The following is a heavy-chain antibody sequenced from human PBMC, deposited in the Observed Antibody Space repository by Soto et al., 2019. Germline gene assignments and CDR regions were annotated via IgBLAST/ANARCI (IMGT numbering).Heavy chain of an antibody. CDR2: ISNDGDTT. J-gene: IGHJ4*02. CDR1: GFSFDNYA. CDR3: AKDRVNGDRLLEVDS. Sequence: EVQLLESGGDLVQPGGSLRLSCAASGFSFDNYAFNWVRQAPGKGLEWVSTISNDGDTTYYSDSVKGRFTNYRENSKNTLYLQMSSLRAEDTATYYCAKDRVNGDRLLEVDSGGQGTLVTVSS. D-gene: IGHD2-21*02. V-gene: IGHV3-23*01.